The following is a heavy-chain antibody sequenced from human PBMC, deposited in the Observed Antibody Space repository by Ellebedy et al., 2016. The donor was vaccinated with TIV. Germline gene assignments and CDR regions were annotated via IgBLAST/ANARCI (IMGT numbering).Heavy chain of an antibody. Sequence: MPSETLSLTCTVSGGSISSGGYYWSWIRTHPGKGLEWIGYIYYSGSTSYNPSLKSRVTISVDTSKNQFSLKMSSVTASDTALYYYARSEEVTTVTTGGFDYWGQGTLVTVSS. CDR1: GGSISSGGYY. J-gene: IGHJ4*02. D-gene: IGHD4-17*01. CDR2: IYYSGST. CDR3: ARSEEVTTVTTGGFDY. V-gene: IGHV4-31*03.